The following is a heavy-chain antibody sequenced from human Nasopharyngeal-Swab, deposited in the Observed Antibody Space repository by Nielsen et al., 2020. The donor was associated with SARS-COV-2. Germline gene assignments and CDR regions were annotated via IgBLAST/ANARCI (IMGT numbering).Heavy chain of an antibody. Sequence: ASVKVSCKVSGYTLTELSMHWVRQAPGKGLEWMGGFDPEDGETIYAQKFQGRVTMTEDTSTDTAYMELSSLRAEDTALYYCASDSSSWYAYFDYWGQGTLVTVSS. CDR1: GYTLTELS. J-gene: IGHJ4*02. D-gene: IGHD6-13*01. CDR3: ASDSSSWYAYFDY. V-gene: IGHV1-24*01. CDR2: FDPEDGET.